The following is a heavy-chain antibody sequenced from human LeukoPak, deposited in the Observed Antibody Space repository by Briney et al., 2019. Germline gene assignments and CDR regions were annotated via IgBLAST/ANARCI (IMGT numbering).Heavy chain of an antibody. J-gene: IGHJ4*02. D-gene: IGHD3-22*01. Sequence: GASVTVSCKASGYTFTRYYMHWVRQAPGQGLEWMGIINPSGGSTSYAQKFQGRVTMTRDTSTSTVYMELSSLRSEDTAVYYCARGGRSSGYYWRFDYWGQGALVTVSS. CDR3: ARGGRSSGYYWRFDY. CDR2: INPSGGST. V-gene: IGHV1-46*01. CDR1: GYTFTRYY.